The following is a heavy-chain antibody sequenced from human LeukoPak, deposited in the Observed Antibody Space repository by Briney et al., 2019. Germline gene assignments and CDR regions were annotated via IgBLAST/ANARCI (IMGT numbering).Heavy chain of an antibody. D-gene: IGHD2-15*01. CDR1: GGSFSGYY. Sequence: PSETLSLTCAVYGGSFSGYYWSWIRQPPGKGLEWIGEINHSGSTNYNPSLKSRVTISVDTSKNQFSLKLSSVTAADTAVYYCARPAPNNYYYYYMDVWGKGTTVTVSS. CDR2: INHSGST. J-gene: IGHJ6*03. V-gene: IGHV4-34*01. CDR3: ARPAPNNYYYYYMDV.